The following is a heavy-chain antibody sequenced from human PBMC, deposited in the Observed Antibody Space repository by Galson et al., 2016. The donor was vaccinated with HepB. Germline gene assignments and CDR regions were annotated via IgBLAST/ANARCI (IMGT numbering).Heavy chain of an antibody. V-gene: IGHV3-7*01. Sequence: SLRLSCAASGFRFSTYSMTWVRQAPGKGLEWVANIRQDGNEKYHAEFVKGRFTISRDNAKNSLYLQMSGLRPEDTAVYYCARDSGYCSGGSCYGDAFDVWGQGAMVTVSS. J-gene: IGHJ3*01. CDR3: ARDSGYCSGGSCYGDAFDV. D-gene: IGHD2-15*01. CDR1: GFRFSTYS. CDR2: IRQDGNEK.